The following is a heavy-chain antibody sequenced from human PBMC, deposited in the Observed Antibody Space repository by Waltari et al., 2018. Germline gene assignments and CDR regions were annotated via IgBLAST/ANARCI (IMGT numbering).Heavy chain of an antibody. CDR2: IYYSGST. CDR1: GGSISSSSYY. V-gene: IGHV4-39*07. Sequence: QLQLQESGPGLVKPSETLSLTCTVSGGSISSSSYYWGWIRQPPGKGLEWIGSIYYSGSTDYNPSLKSRVTISVDTSKNQFSLKLSSVTAADTAVYYCARDWYDSSGWGYFDYWGQGTLVTVSS. D-gene: IGHD3-22*01. J-gene: IGHJ4*02. CDR3: ARDWYDSSGWGYFDY.